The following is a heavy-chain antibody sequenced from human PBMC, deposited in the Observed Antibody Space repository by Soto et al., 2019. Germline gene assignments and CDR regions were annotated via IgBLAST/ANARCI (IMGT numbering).Heavy chain of an antibody. D-gene: IGHD3-10*01. CDR2: IYYSGST. CDR3: ARDLMDYYGSGSYYNLGYYYYYGMDV. CDR1: GGSISSYY. J-gene: IGHJ6*02. Sequence: SETLSLTCTVSGGSISSYYWSWIWQPPGKGLEWIGYIYYSGSTNYNPSLKSRVTISVDTSKNQFSLKLSSVTAADTAVYYCARDLMDYYGSGSYYNLGYYYYYGMDVWGQGTTVTVSS. V-gene: IGHV4-59*01.